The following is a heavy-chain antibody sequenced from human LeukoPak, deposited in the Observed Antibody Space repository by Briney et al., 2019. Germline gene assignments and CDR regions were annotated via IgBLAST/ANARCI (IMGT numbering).Heavy chain of an antibody. CDR3: AKDWDSAPYQLLCAFDI. V-gene: IGHV3-30*02. CDR1: GFTVSSNY. D-gene: IGHD2-2*01. Sequence: GGSLRLSCAASGFTVSSNYMSWVRQAPGKGLEWVAFIRYDGSNKYYADSVKGRFTISRDNSKNTLYLQMNSLRAEDTAVYYCAKDWDSAPYQLLCAFDIWGQGTMVTVSS. J-gene: IGHJ3*02. CDR2: IRYDGSNK.